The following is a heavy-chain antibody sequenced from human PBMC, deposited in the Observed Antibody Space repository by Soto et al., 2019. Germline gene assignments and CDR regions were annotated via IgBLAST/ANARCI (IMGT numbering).Heavy chain of an antibody. CDR1: GGSFSGYY. CDR3: ARGGFGYRSSWVDY. CDR2: INHSGSA. J-gene: IGHJ4*02. D-gene: IGHD6-13*01. Sequence: SETLSLTCAVYGGSFSGYYWSWIRQPPGKGLEWIGEINHSGSANYNASLKSRVTISVDTSKNQFSLKLSSVTAADTAVYYCARGGFGYRSSWVDYWGQGTLVTVSS. V-gene: IGHV4-34*01.